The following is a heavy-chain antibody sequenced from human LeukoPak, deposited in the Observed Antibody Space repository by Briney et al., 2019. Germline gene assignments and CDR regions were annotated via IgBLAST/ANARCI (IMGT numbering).Heavy chain of an antibody. J-gene: IGHJ4*02. CDR2: ISSSSSTI. D-gene: IGHD1-1*01. CDR1: GFTFSSYS. V-gene: IGHV3-48*01. CDR3: ARDGILVRLDH. Sequence: SGGSLRLSCAASGFTFSSYSMNWVRQAPGKGLEWVSYISSSSSTIYYADSVKGRFTISRDNVKNSLFLRLNSLRAGDTAVYYCARDGILVRLDHWGQGTLVTVSS.